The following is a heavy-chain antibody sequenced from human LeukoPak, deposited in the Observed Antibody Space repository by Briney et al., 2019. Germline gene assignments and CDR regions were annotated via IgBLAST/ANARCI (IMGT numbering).Heavy chain of an antibody. D-gene: IGHD2-21*02. CDR2: ISSNGGST. V-gene: IGHV3-64*01. CDR1: GFTFSNCA. Sequence: GGSLRLSCAASGFTFSNCAMHWVRQAPGKGLEYVSAISSNGGSTYYANSVKGRFTISRDNSKNTVYLQMGSLRAEDMAVYYCARDLRLKELAYCGGDCLDYWGQGTLVTVSS. CDR3: ARDLRLKELAYCGGDCLDY. J-gene: IGHJ4*02.